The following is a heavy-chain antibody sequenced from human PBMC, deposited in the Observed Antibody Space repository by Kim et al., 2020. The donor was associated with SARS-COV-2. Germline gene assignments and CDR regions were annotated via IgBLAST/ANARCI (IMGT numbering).Heavy chain of an antibody. CDR3: ARDGDLYSSGKDAFDI. V-gene: IGHV3-7*01. J-gene: IGHJ3*02. CDR1: GFTFSSYW. CDR2: IKQDGNQK. D-gene: IGHD6-19*01. Sequence: GGSLRPSCAASGFTFSSYWMTWVRQAPGKGLEWVANIKQDGNQKYYVDSVKGRFTISRDNAKNSLYLQMNSLRAEDMAVYYCARDGDLYSSGKDAFDIWGQGTMVTVSS.